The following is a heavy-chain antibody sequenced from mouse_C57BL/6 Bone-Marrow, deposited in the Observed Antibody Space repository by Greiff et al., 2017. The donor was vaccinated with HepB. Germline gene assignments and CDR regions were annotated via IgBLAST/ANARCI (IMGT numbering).Heavy chain of an antibody. CDR1: GFSLTSYA. CDR2: IWTGGGT. V-gene: IGHV2-9-1*01. Sequence: VQGVESGPGLVAPSQSLSITCTVSGFSLTSYAISWVRQPPGKGLEWLGVIWTGGGTNYNSALKSRLSISKDNSKSQVFLKMNSLQTDDTARYYCARIEWAYYDEAWFAYWGQGTLVTVSA. CDR3: ARIEWAYYDEAWFAY. D-gene: IGHD2-4*01. J-gene: IGHJ3*01.